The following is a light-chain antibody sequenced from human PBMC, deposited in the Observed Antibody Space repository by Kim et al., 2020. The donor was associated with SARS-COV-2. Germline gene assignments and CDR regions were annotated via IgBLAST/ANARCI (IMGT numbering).Light chain of an antibody. Sequence: GQGVTICCSGSRPNVGSHFVNWYQQHPGTAPILLIYYDNQRPSGVPDRFSGSRSGTSASLAISGLQSADEADYYCATWDYSLNAWVFGGGTKVTVL. J-gene: IGLJ6*01. CDR1: RPNVGSHF. CDR3: ATWDYSLNAWV. V-gene: IGLV1-44*01. CDR2: YDN.